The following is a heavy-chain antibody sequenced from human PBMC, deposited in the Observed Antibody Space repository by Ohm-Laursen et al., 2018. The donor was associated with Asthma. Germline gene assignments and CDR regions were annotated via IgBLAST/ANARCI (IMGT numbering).Heavy chain of an antibody. V-gene: IGHV4-31*03. CDR3: ARDGRLRGSFDY. CDR2: IHYSGSN. CDR1: GGSISSGHYY. Sequence: SQTLSLTCTVSGGSISSGHYYWTWIRQRPGKGLEWIGNIHYSGSNIYNPSLESRLSISEDTSKNQFSLNMSSVTAADTALYYCARDGRLRGSFDYWGQGTLVTVSS. J-gene: IGHJ4*02. D-gene: IGHD3-10*01.